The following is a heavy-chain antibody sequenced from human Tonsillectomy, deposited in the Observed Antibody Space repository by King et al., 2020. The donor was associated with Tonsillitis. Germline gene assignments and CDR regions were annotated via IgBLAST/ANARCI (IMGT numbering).Heavy chain of an antibody. Sequence: VQLVESGGGLVKPGGSLRLSCAASGFTFSDYYMSWLRQAPGKGLEWVSYISGSNIYINYADSVKGRFTISRENTKNSLYLQMNSLRAEDTAVYYCARVLAAAGRYFDYWGQGTLVTVSS. CDR3: ARVLAAAGRYFDY. CDR2: ISGSNIYI. J-gene: IGHJ4*02. D-gene: IGHD6-13*01. CDR1: GFTFSDYY. V-gene: IGHV3-11*05.